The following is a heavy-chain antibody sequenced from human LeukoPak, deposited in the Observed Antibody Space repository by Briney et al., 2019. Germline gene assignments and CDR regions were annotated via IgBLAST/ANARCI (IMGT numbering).Heavy chain of an antibody. CDR1: GFIFSDSA. V-gene: IGHV3-73*01. Sequence: PGGSLRLSCAASGFIFSDSAMHWVRQASGKGLEWVGRIRSKANNYATTYGASVKGRFTISRDDSKNTAYLQMNSLRDEDTAMYYCARGSQQLVIDYWGQGTLVTVSS. CDR3: ARGSQQLVIDY. D-gene: IGHD6-13*01. J-gene: IGHJ4*02. CDR2: IRSKANNYAT.